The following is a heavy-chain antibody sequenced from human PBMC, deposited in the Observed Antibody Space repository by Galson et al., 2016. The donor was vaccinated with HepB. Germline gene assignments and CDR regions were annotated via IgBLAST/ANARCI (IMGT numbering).Heavy chain of an antibody. D-gene: IGHD6-19*01. CDR3: ARGDPWGGGSGWHD. CDR2: INPNSGGT. CDR1: GYTFTGYY. Sequence: QSGAEVKKPGESLKVSCKASGYTFTGYYMHWVRQAPGQGLEWMGWINPNSGGTKYAQKFQDWVTMTRDTSINTAYMELSRLKSDDTAIYYCARGDPWGGGSGWHDWGQGTLVTVSS. J-gene: IGHJ4*02. V-gene: IGHV1-2*04.